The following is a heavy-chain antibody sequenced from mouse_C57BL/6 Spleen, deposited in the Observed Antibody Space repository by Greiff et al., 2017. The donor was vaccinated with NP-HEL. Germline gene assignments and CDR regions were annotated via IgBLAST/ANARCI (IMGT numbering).Heavy chain of an antibody. V-gene: IGHV5-17*01. D-gene: IGHD2-13*01. CDR3: ARDYIYAMDY. Sequence: EVNLVESGGGLVKPGGSLKLSCAASGFTFSDYGMHWVRQAPEKGLEWVAYISSGSSTIYYADTVKGRFTISRDNAKNTLVLQMTSLRSEDTAMYYCARDYIYAMDYWGQGTSVTVAS. CDR1: GFTFSDYG. CDR2: ISSGSSTI. J-gene: IGHJ4*01.